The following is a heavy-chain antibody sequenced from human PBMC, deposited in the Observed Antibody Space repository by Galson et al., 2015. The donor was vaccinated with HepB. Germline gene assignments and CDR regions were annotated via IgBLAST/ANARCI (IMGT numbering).Heavy chain of an antibody. CDR2: IIPIFGTA. D-gene: IGHD2-2*01. V-gene: IGHV1-69*13. CDR3: AGGYCSSTSCQNPYYFDY. J-gene: IGHJ4*02. Sequence: SVKVSCKASGGTFSSYAISWVRQAPGQGLEWMGGIIPIFGTANYAQKFQGRVTITADESTSTAYMELSSLRSEDTAVYYCAGGYCSSTSCQNPYYFDYWGQGTLVTVSS. CDR1: GGTFSSYA.